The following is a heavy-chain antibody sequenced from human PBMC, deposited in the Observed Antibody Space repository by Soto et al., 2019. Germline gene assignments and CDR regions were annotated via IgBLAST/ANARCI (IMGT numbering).Heavy chain of an antibody. Sequence: QVQLVQSGSEVRKPGASVKVSCKASGYTFSPYDINWVRQAPGQGPEWMGRVSPNSGNTGYAQKFQGRLTMTRNTSISTAYMELSSLTSEDTAVYYCASWAGYSKWGQGTLFTVSS. D-gene: IGHD3-9*01. J-gene: IGHJ4*02. CDR1: GYTFSPYD. V-gene: IGHV1-8*01. CDR2: VSPNSGNT. CDR3: ASWAGYSK.